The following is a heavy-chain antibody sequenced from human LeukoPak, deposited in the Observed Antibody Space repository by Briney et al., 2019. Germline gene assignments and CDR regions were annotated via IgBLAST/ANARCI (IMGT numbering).Heavy chain of an antibody. CDR2: VYHSGST. J-gene: IGHJ4*02. CDR3: ARLSAYYYALDY. V-gene: IGHV4-38-2*01. CDR1: GYSISSGYY. D-gene: IGHD3-22*01. Sequence: SETLSLTCAVSGYSISSGYYWGWIRPPPGKGREWIGSVYHSGSTYYNSSLKSRVTISVDTSKNQFSLKLSSVTAADTAVYYCARLSAYYYALDYWGQGTLVTVSS.